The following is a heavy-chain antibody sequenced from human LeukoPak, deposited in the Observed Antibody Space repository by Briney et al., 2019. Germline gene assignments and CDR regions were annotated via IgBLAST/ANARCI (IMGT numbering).Heavy chain of an antibody. CDR3: ANVDSSSYVFDY. J-gene: IGHJ4*02. D-gene: IGHD3-22*01. V-gene: IGHV3-23*01. CDR1: GFTFSSYA. CDR2: ISGSGGST. Sequence: GGSLRLSCAASGFTFSSYAMSWVRQAPGKGLEWVSAISGSGGSTYYADSVKGRFTISRDNSKNTLYLQMNSLRAEDTAVYYCANVDSSSYVFDYWGQGTLVTVSS.